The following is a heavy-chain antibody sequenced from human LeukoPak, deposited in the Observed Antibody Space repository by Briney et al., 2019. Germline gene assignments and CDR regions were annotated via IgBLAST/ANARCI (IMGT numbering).Heavy chain of an antibody. CDR1: GFTLSSYS. D-gene: IGHD2-2*01. V-gene: IGHV3-21*01. CDR2: ISSSSSYI. J-gene: IGHJ4*02. Sequence: PGGSLRLSCAASGFTLSSYSMNWVRQAPGKGLEWVSSISSSSSYIYYADSVKGRFTISRDNAKNSLYLQMNSLRAEDTAVYYCARDLGYCSSTSCYGIVDYWGQGTLVTVSS. CDR3: ARDLGYCSSTSCYGIVDY.